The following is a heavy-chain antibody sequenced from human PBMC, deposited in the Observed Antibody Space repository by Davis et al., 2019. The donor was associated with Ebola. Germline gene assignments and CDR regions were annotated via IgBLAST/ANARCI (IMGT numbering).Heavy chain of an antibody. CDR1: GFTFSSYG. D-gene: IGHD3-10*01. CDR2: IWYDGSNK. Sequence: GGSLRLSCAASGFTFSSYGMHWVRQAPGKELEWVAVIWYDGSNKYYADSVKGRFTISRDNFKNTLYLQMNSLRREDTAVYYCAKDRREWVGEFLSDAIDIWGQGTMVTVSS. CDR3: AKDRREWVGEFLSDAIDI. J-gene: IGHJ3*02. V-gene: IGHV3-30*02.